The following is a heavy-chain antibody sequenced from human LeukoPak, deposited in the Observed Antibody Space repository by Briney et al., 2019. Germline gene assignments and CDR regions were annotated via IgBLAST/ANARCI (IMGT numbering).Heavy chain of an antibody. D-gene: IGHD1-26*01. CDR2: IVVGSGNT. V-gene: IGHV1-58*02. CDR1: GFTFTSSA. J-gene: IGHJ3*02. Sequence: SVKVSCKASGFTFTSSAMQWVRQARGQRLEWIGWIVVGSGNTNYAQKFQERVTITRDMSTSTAYMELSSLRSEDTAVYYCAAFNKNLVGAKAGAFDIWGQGTMVTVSS. CDR3: AAFNKNLVGAKAGAFDI.